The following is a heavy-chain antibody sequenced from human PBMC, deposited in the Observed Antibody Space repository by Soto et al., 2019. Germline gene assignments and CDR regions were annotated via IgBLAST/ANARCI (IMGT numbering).Heavy chain of an antibody. J-gene: IGHJ1*01. CDR2: ISSSSSYI. V-gene: IGHV3-21*01. Sequence: PVGSLRLSCAASGFTFSSYSMNWVRQAPGKGLEWVSSISSSSSYIYYADSVKGRFTISRDNAKNSLYLQMNSLRAEDTAVYYCARDAPQQGRHFQHWGQGTLVTVSS. CDR1: GFTFSSYS. CDR3: ARDAPQQGRHFQH.